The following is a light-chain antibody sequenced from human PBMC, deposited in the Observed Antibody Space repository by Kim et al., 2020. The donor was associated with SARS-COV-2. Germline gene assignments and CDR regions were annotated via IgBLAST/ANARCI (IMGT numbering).Light chain of an antibody. J-gene: IGKJ1*01. CDR1: LSVSRND. CDR2: DAS. V-gene: IGKV3-20*01. Sequence: SPGERATLSCRASLSVSRNDLAWYQKKPGQAPRLLIYDASTRATGTPDRFSGSGSGTDFTLTINRLEPEDFAVYFCQQYGSSPRTFGQGTKVDIK. CDR3: QQYGSSPRT.